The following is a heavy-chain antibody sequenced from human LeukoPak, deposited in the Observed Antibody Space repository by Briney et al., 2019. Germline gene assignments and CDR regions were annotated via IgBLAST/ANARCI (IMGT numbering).Heavy chain of an antibody. V-gene: IGHV4-4*07. Sequence: SETLSLTCTVSGGSINNYYWSWIRQPAGKGLEWIGRIYTRGSTNYNPSLQSRVTMSVDTSKNQFSLKLSSVTAADTAVYYCARGRYCSADICSGGDAFDIWGQGTMVSVSS. CDR3: ARGRYCSADICSGGDAFDI. J-gene: IGHJ3*02. CDR1: GGSINNYY. CDR2: IYTRGST. D-gene: IGHD2-15*01.